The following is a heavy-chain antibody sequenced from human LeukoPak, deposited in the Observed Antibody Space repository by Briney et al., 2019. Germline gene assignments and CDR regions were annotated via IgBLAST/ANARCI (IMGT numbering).Heavy chain of an antibody. D-gene: IGHD4-17*01. CDR2: IYPGDSDT. J-gene: IGHJ4*02. Sequence: GESLKISCKGSGYSFSSYWIGWVRQMPGKGLEWMGIIYPGDSDTRYSPSFQGQVTISADKSISTAYLQWSSLKALDTAIYYCARTSGDSLRDYWGQGTLITVSS. V-gene: IGHV5-51*01. CDR3: ARTSGDSLRDY. CDR1: GYSFSSYW.